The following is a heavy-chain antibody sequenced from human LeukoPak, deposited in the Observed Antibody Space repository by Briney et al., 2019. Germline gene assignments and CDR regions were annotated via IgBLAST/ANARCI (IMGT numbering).Heavy chain of an antibody. CDR3: ARERGESLRIGNAFDI. CDR2: IIPIFGTA. CDR1: GGTFSSYA. D-gene: IGHD2-15*01. Sequence: GASVKVSCKASGGTFSSYAISWVRQAPGQGLEWVGGIIPIFGTANYAQKFQGRVTITTDESTSTAYMELSSLRSEDTAVYYCARERGESLRIGNAFDIWGQGTMVTVSS. J-gene: IGHJ3*02. V-gene: IGHV1-69*05.